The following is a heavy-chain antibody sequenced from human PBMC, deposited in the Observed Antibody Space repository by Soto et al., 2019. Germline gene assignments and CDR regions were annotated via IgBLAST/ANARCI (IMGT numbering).Heavy chain of an antibody. CDR3: AKAQSGPNTPFDY. J-gene: IGHJ4*02. Sequence: QPGGSLRLSCAASGFTFSSYAMSWVRQAPGKGLEWVSGIIGSGGSTYYANSVKGRFTISRDNSKNTLYVQMNSLRAEDTAVYYCAKAQSGPNTPFDYWGQGSLVTVSS. D-gene: IGHD1-26*01. CDR2: IIGSGGST. CDR1: GFTFSSYA. V-gene: IGHV3-23*01.